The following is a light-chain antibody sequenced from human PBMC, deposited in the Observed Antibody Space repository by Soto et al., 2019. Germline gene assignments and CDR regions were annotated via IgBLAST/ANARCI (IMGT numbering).Light chain of an antibody. J-gene: IGLJ1*01. CDR2: SNN. V-gene: IGLV1-44*01. Sequence: QSGLTQPPSASGTPGQRVTISCSGSSSNIGSNTVNWYQQLPGTAPKLLIYSNNQRPSGVPDRFSGSKSGTSASLAISGLQSEDEADYYCAAWDDSLNEVFGTGTKVTVL. CDR1: SSNIGSNT. CDR3: AAWDDSLNEV.